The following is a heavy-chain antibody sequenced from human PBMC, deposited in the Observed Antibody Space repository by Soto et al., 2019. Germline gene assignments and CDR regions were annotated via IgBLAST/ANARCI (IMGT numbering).Heavy chain of an antibody. CDR1: GYTFTSYA. V-gene: IGHV1-3*01. CDR3: GTVPLHPFYVNPNSSGWYAYFQH. Sequence: ASVKVSCKASGYTFTSYAMHWVRQAPGQRLEWMGWINAGNGNTKYSQKFQGRVTITRDTSASTAYMELSSLRSEDTAVYYCGTVPLHPFYVNPNSSGWYAYFQHWGQGTLVTVSS. J-gene: IGHJ1*01. D-gene: IGHD6-19*01. CDR2: INAGNGNT.